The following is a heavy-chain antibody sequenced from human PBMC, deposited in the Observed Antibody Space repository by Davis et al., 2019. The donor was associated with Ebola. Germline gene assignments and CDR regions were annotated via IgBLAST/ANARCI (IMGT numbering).Heavy chain of an antibody. CDR3: ARDRGMVSPYYFDY. V-gene: IGHV1-69*04. D-gene: IGHD2-21*01. CDR1: GGTFSSYA. CDR2: IIPILGIA. J-gene: IGHJ4*02. Sequence: AASVKVSCKASGGTFSSYAISWVRQAPGQGLEWMGRIIPILGIANYAQKFQGRVTITADKSTSTAYMELSSLRSDDTAVYYCARDRGMVSPYYFDYWGQGTLVTVSS.